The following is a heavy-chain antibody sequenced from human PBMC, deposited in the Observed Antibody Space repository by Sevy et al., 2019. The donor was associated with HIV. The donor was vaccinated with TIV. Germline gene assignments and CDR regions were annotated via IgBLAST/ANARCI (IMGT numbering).Heavy chain of an antibody. J-gene: IGHJ3*02. Sequence: GGSLRLSCAASGFSFSRYAMHWIRQAPGKGLESVAVISYDKVNTYHSDSVKGRFTISRDNFKNTLNLQMHSLRAEDTAVYYCAGGRYDSSGSFDAFDIWGQGTMVTVSS. V-gene: IGHV3-30*04. D-gene: IGHD3-22*01. CDR3: AGGRYDSSGSFDAFDI. CDR2: ISYDKVNT. CDR1: GFSFSRYA.